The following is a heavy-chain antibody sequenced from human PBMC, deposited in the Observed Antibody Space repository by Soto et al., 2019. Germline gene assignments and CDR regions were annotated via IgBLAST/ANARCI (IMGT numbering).Heavy chain of an antibody. CDR3: TRVYCGGDCYYYYYYGMDV. D-gene: IGHD2-21*02. Sequence: SVKVSCKASGGTFSSYAISWVRQAPGQGLEWMGGIIPIFGTANYAQKFQGRVTITADESTSTAYMELSSLRSEDTAVYYCTRVYCGGDCYYYYYYGMDVWGQGTTVTVSS. J-gene: IGHJ6*02. V-gene: IGHV1-69*13. CDR1: GGTFSSYA. CDR2: IIPIFGTA.